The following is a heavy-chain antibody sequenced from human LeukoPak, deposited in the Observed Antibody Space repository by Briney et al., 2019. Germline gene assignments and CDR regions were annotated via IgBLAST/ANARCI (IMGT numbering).Heavy chain of an antibody. V-gene: IGHV1-69*02. CDR1: GYTLTELS. CDR3: ASSSSSGYYYLYYYGMDV. Sequence: VASVKVSCKVSGYTLTELSMHWVRQAPGQGLEWMGRIIPILGIANYARKFQGRVTITADKSTSTAYMELSSLRSEDTVVYYCASSSSSGYYYLYYYGMDVWGQGTTVTVSS. CDR2: IIPILGIA. D-gene: IGHD3-22*01. J-gene: IGHJ6*02.